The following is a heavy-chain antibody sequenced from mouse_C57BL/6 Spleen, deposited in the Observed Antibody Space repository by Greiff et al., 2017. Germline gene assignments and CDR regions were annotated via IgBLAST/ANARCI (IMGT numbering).Heavy chain of an antibody. CDR1: GYTFTSYW. J-gene: IGHJ1*03. CDR2: IDPNSGGT. V-gene: IGHV1-72*01. Sequence: VQLKQPGAELVKPGASVKLSCKASGYTFTSYWMHWVKQRPGRGLEWIGRIDPNSGGTKYNEKFKSKATLTVDKPSSTAYMQLSSLTSEDSAVYYCARSSITTVVATDFDVWGTGTTVTVSS. D-gene: IGHD1-1*01. CDR3: ARSSITTVVATDFDV.